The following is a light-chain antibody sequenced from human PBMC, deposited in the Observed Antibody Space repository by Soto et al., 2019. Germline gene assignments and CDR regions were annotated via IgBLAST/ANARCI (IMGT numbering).Light chain of an antibody. Sequence: DIVMTQSPDSLAVSLGERATINCKSSQSVLYSSTNKNYLAWYQQRPGQPPKLLIYWASVRESGVPDRFSGSGSGTDFTLTISTLQAEDVAVYYCQQYYSIPPTFGQGTKLEIK. J-gene: IGKJ2*01. CDR2: WAS. CDR1: QSVLYSSTNKNY. V-gene: IGKV4-1*01. CDR3: QQYYSIPPT.